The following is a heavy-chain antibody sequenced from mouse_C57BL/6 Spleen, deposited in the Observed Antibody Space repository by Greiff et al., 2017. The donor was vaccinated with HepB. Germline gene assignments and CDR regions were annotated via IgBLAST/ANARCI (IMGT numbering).Heavy chain of an antibody. J-gene: IGHJ4*01. V-gene: IGHV5-17*01. CDR2: ISSGSSTI. D-gene: IGHD2-3*01. CDR1: GFTFSDYG. Sequence: EVMLVESGGGLVKPGGSLKLSCAASGFTFSDYGMHWVRQAPEKGLEWVAYISSGSSTIYYADTVKGRFTISRDNAKNTLFLQMTSLRSEDTAMYYCARRDGYLYAMDYWGQGTSVTVSS. CDR3: ARRDGYLYAMDY.